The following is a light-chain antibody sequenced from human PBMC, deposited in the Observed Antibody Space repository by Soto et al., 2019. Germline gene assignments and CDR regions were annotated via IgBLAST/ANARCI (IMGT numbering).Light chain of an antibody. J-gene: IGLJ3*02. CDR3: AGWDDSLNGWV. V-gene: IGLV1-44*01. CDR2: SNN. Sequence: QSVLTQPPSASGTPGQRVTISCSGSSSNIESYTVNWYQQLPGTAPKLLIYSNNQRPSGVPDRFSGSKSGTSASLAISGLQSEDEADFYCAGWDDSLNGWVFGGVTKLTVL. CDR1: SSNIESYT.